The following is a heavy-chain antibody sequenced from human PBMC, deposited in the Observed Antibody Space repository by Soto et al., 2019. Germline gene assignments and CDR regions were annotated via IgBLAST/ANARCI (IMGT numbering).Heavy chain of an antibody. CDR3: ARELDGIDV. V-gene: IGHV3-21*04. CDR1: GFTFSSYG. J-gene: IGHJ6*02. CDR2: IWSNGSYT. Sequence: GSLRLSCAASGFTFSSYGMHWVRQAPGKGLEWVSYIWSNGSYTKYADSVQGRFTISRDNAKNSLYLQMNSLRAEDTAVYYCARELDGIDVWGQGTTVTVSS.